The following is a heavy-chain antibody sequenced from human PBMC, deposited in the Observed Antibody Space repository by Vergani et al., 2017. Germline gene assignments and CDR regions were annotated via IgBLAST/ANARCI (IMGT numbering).Heavy chain of an antibody. V-gene: IGHV1-3*01. Sequence: QVQLVQSGAEVKKPGASVKVSCKASGYTFTSYAMHWVRQAPGQRLEWMGWINAGNGNTKYSQKFQGRVTITRDTSASTAYMELSSLRSEDTAVYYCARATTVTTYSPGYGMDVWGQGTTVTVSS. J-gene: IGHJ6*02. CDR3: ARATTVTTYSPGYGMDV. D-gene: IGHD4-17*01. CDR1: GYTFTSYA. CDR2: INAGNGNT.